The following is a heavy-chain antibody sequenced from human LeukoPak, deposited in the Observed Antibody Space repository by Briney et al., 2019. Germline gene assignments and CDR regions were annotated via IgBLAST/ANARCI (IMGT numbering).Heavy chain of an antibody. D-gene: IGHD3-22*01. CDR3: AKGPYYYDSSGYNDY. CDR2: ISYDGSNK. J-gene: IGHJ4*02. CDR1: GFTFSSYA. Sequence: PGGSLRLSCAASGFTFSSYAMSWVRQAPGKGLEWVAVISYDGSNKYYADSVKGRFTISRDNSKNTLYLQMSSLRAEDTAVYYCAKGPYYYDSSGYNDYWGQGTLVTVSS. V-gene: IGHV3-30*18.